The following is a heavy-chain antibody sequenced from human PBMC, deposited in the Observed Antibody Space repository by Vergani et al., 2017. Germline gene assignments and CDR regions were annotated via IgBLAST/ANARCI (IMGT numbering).Heavy chain of an antibody. CDR3: ASQQWELYY. J-gene: IGHJ4*02. CDR1: GFTFSNSA. D-gene: IGHD1-26*01. CDR2: ISGPGLST. Sequence: EVHLLESGGGLVQSGGSLRLSCAASGFTFSNSAVSWVRQAPGRGLAWVSSISGPGLSTYYADSAKGRFTVSRDNSKNTLYLRMSSLRVDDTAVYYCASQQWELYYWGQGTLVTVSS. V-gene: IGHV3-23*01.